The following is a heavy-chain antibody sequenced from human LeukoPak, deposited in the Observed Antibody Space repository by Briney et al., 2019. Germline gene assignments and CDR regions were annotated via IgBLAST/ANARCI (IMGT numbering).Heavy chain of an antibody. CDR1: GGSIRSSSYY. CDR3: ARDWSRPYCSGGSCYSSWYFDL. V-gene: IGHV4-39*02. D-gene: IGHD2-15*01. J-gene: IGHJ2*01. Sequence: SETLSLTCTVSGGSIRSSSYYWGWIRQPPGKGLEWIGSIYYSGSTYYNPSLKSRVTISVDTSKNQFSLKLSSVTAADTAVYYCARDWSRPYCSGGSCYSSWYFDLWGRGTLVTVSS. CDR2: IYYSGST.